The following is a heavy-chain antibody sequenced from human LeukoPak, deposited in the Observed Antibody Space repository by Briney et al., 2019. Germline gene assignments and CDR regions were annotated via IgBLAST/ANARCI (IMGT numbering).Heavy chain of an antibody. CDR3: ARDLAGPPQEAFDI. V-gene: IGHV3-7*01. CDR1: GFTFSSYW. J-gene: IGHJ3*02. CDR2: IKQDGSEK. Sequence: GGSLRLYCAASGFTFSSYWMSWVRQAPGKGLEWVANIKQDGSEKYYVDSVKGRFTISRDNAKNSLYLQMNSLRADDTAVYYCARDLAGPPQEAFDIWGQGTMVTVSS.